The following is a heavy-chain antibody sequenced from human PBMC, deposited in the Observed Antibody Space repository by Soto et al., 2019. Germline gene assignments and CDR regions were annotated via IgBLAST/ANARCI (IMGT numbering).Heavy chain of an antibody. J-gene: IGHJ5*02. CDR3: TGVAVYCSSTSCYINWFDP. Sequence: QVQLVQSGAEVKKPGSSVKVSCKASGGTFSSYAISWVRQAPGQGLEWMGGIIPIFGTANYAQKFQGRVTITADESTSTAYMELSSLRSEDTAVYYCTGVAVYCSSTSCYINWFDPWGQGTLVTVSS. CDR2: IIPIFGTA. V-gene: IGHV1-69*01. D-gene: IGHD2-2*02. CDR1: GGTFSSYA.